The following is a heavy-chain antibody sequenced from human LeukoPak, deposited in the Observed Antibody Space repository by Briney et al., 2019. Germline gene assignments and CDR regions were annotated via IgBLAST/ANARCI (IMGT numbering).Heavy chain of an antibody. CDR1: GFTFSSYS. V-gene: IGHV3-48*04. CDR3: AREHWGIAAAGDLDY. Sequence: PGGSLRLSCAASGFTFSSYSMNWVRQAPGKGLEWVSYISSSSSTIYYADSVKGRFHISRDNAKNSLYLQMNSLRAEDTAVYCCAREHWGIAAAGDLDYWGQGTLVTVSS. J-gene: IGHJ4*02. D-gene: IGHD6-13*01. CDR2: ISSSSSTI.